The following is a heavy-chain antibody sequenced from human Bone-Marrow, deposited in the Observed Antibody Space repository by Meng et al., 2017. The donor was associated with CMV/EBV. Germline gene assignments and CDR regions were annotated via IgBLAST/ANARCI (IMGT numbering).Heavy chain of an antibody. CDR3: ARCPNAYNYYFDY. D-gene: IGHD5-24*01. CDR1: GGTFRSYV. J-gene: IGHJ4*02. Sequence: SVKVSCKASGGTFRSYVISWVRQAPGQGLEWMGGIIPLFGTTNYAQKFQGRVTITTDDSTGSTSTVYMELSSLRSEDTAVYYCARCPNAYNYYFDYWGQRTLVTFSS. CDR2: IIPLFGTT. V-gene: IGHV1-69*05.